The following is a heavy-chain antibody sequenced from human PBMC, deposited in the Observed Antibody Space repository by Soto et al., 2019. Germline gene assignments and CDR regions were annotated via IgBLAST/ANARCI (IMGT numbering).Heavy chain of an antibody. CDR1: GGSFSGYY. CDR3: ARGRKDFDWLPRYYFDY. CDR2: INHSGST. J-gene: IGHJ4*02. Sequence: KTSETLSLTCAVYGGSFSGYYWSWIRQPPGKGLEWIGEINHSGSTNYNPSLKSRVTISVDTSKNQFSLKLSSVTAADTAVYYCARGRKDFDWLPRYYFDYWGQGTLVTVSS. V-gene: IGHV4-34*01. D-gene: IGHD3-9*01.